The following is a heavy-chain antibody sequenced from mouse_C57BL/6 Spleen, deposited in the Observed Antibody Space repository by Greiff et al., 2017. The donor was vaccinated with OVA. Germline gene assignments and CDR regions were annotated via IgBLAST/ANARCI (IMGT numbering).Heavy chain of an antibody. CDR2: INPNNGGT. CDR1: GYTFTDYN. Sequence: EVQLQQSGPELVKPGASVKIPCKASGYTFTDYNMDWVKQSHGKSLEWIGDINPNNGGTIYNQKFKGKATLTVDKSSSTAYMELRSLTSEDTAVYYCARRQGYDDAMDYWGQGTSVTVSS. V-gene: IGHV1-18*01. CDR3: ARRQGYDDAMDY. D-gene: IGHD2-2*01. J-gene: IGHJ4*01.